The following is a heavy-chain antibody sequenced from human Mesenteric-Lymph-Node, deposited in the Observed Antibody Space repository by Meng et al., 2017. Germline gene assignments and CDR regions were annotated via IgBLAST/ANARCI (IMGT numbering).Heavy chain of an antibody. CDR3: ARVSSGWDYFDY. Sequence: QGRRHEAGPGLVKPSQTLSLTCAVSGGSISSGDYYWSWIRQPPGKGLEWIGCIYYSGSTYYNPSLKGRVTISVDTSKNQFSLNLRSVTAADTAVYYCARVSSGWDYFDYWGQGTLVTVSS. CDR2: IYYSGST. J-gene: IGHJ4*02. CDR1: GGSISSGDYY. V-gene: IGHV4-30-4*01. D-gene: IGHD6-19*01.